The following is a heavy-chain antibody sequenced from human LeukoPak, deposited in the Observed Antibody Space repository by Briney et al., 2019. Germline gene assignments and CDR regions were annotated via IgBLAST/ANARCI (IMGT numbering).Heavy chain of an antibody. D-gene: IGHD3-10*01. J-gene: IGHJ3*02. V-gene: IGHV4-34*01. CDR3: ARDGSGSYFAFDI. Sequence: SSETLSLTCAVYGGSFSGYYWSWIRQPPGEGLEWIGEINHSGSTNYNPSLKSRVTISVDTSKNQFSLKLSSVTAADTAVYYCARDGSGSYFAFDIWGQGTMVTVSS. CDR2: INHSGST. CDR1: GGSFSGYY.